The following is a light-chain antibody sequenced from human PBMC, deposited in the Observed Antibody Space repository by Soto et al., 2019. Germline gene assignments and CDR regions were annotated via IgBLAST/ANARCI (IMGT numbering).Light chain of an antibody. V-gene: IGKV3-11*01. Sequence: EVVLTQSPATLSLSPWERAALSCRASQSLISYFAWYQQTPGRAPRLLIYDASNRATGVPARFSGSGSGAKWSLGISSLEPEDSAVYYCQQYGSSLTTFGQGTKVDIK. CDR1: QSLISY. CDR2: DAS. CDR3: QQYGSSLTT. J-gene: IGKJ1*01.